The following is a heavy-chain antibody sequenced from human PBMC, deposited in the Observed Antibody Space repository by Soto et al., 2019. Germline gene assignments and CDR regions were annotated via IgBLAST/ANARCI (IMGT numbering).Heavy chain of an antibody. D-gene: IGHD3-3*01. J-gene: IGHJ6*04. Sequence: PSETLSLTCTVSGGSISSYYWSWIRQPPGKGLEWIGYIYYSGSTNYNPSLKSRVTISVDTSKNQFSLKLSSVTAADTAVYYCGTRKDGTPFVEALDIRGKGTMVTVSS. CDR1: GGSISSYY. V-gene: IGHV4-59*01. CDR2: IYYSGST. CDR3: GTRKDGTPFVEALDI.